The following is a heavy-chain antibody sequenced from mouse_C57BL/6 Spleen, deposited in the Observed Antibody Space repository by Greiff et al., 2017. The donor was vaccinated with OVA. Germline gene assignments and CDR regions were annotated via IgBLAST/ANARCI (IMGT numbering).Heavy chain of an antibody. J-gene: IGHJ4*01. CDR3: ASERDYGSSSYYYAMDY. CDR1: GYTFTDYN. Sequence: EVQLQQSGPELVKPGASVKMSCKASGYTFTDYNMHWVKQSHGKSLEWIGYINPNNGGTSYNQKFKGKATLTVNKSSSTAYMELRSLTSEDSAVYYCASERDYGSSSYYYAMDYWGQGTSVTVSS. D-gene: IGHD1-1*01. V-gene: IGHV1-22*01. CDR2: INPNNGGT.